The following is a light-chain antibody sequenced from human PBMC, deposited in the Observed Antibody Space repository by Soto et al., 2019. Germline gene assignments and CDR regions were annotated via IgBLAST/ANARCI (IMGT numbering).Light chain of an antibody. J-gene: IGKJ2*03. CDR1: QGISTA. CDR3: QQFHHYPYS. CDR2: DAS. V-gene: IGKV1D-13*01. Sequence: AIQLTQSPSSLSASVGDRVTITCRASQGISTALAWYQQKPGKAPEFLIFDASILGTGVPSRFSGSGSETDFTLTISSLQPEDFATYSCQQFHHYPYSFGQGTKVEI.